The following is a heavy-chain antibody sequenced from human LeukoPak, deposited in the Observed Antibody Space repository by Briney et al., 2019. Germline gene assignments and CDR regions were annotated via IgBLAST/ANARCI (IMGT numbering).Heavy chain of an antibody. Sequence: GGSLRLSCAASGFTFSSYAMHWVRQAPGKGLEWVAVISYDGSNKYYADSVKGRFTISRDNSKNTLYLQMNSLRAEDTAVYYCARMHNSGWRYFDSWGQGTLVTVSS. J-gene: IGHJ4*02. CDR2: ISYDGSNK. CDR1: GFTFSSYA. CDR3: ARMHNSGWRYFDS. V-gene: IGHV3-30*04. D-gene: IGHD6-19*01.